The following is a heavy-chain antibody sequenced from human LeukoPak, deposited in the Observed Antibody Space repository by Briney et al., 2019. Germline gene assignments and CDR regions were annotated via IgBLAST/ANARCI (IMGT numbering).Heavy chain of an antibody. CDR1: GGSINSGSYY. CDR3: ARDKEYCTRTSCWTWFDP. J-gene: IGHJ5*02. Sequence: PSETLSLTCTVSGGSINSGSYYWSWIRQPPGKGLEWIGRIYNSGSTSYNPSLKSRVTISIDTSKNQFSLQLSLVTAADTAIYYCARDKEYCTRTSCWTWFDPWGQGTLVTVSS. D-gene: IGHD2-2*01. CDR2: IYNSGST. V-gene: IGHV4-61*02.